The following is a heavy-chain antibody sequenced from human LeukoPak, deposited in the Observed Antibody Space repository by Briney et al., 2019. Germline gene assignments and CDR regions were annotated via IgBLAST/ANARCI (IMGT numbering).Heavy chain of an antibody. V-gene: IGHV3-74*01. J-gene: IGHJ3*02. CDR3: ARDPRGGSGSDPHDAFDI. CDR2: IKNDGRSP. Sequence: QPGGSLRLSCAASGFTFSSYWTHWVRQAPGKGLVWVSRIKNDGRSPSYADSVKGRFTISSDNAKNTVYLQIDSLGAEDTAVYYCARDPRGGSGSDPHDAFDIWGQGTMVTVSS. CDR1: GFTFSSYW. D-gene: IGHD1-26*01.